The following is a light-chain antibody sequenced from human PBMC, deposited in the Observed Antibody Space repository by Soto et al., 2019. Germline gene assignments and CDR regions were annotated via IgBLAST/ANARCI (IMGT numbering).Light chain of an antibody. Sequence: QSVLTQPASVSGSPGQSITISCTGTSIDVGSYNLVSWYQQHPGKAPKLMIYEVNKRPSGASNRFSGSKSGNTASLTISGLQAEDEADYYCCSYAGSSTFVVFGGGTKLTVL. CDR2: EVN. V-gene: IGLV2-23*02. CDR1: SIDVGSYNL. CDR3: CSYAGSSTFVV. J-gene: IGLJ2*01.